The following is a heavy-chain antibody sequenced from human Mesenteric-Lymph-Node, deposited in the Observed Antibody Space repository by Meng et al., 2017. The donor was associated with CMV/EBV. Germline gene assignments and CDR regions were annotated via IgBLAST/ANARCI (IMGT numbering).Heavy chain of an antibody. D-gene: IGHD3-16*01. CDR1: GFTVSSNY. J-gene: IGHJ4*02. Sequence: GESLKISCAASGFTVSSNYMSWVRQAPGKGLEWVSVIYSGGSTYYADSVKGRFTISRDNSKNTLYLQMNSLRAEDTAVYYCAKPRTHEYVWGSWDYWGQGTLVTVSS. V-gene: IGHV3-53*01. CDR2: IYSGGST. CDR3: AKPRTHEYVWGSWDY.